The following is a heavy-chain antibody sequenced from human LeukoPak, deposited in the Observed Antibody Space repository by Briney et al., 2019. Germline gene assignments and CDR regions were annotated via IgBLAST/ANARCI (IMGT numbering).Heavy chain of an antibody. CDR2: IIPIFGTA. V-gene: IGHV1-69*06. CDR3: ARNDCSGGSCYLVFDY. J-gene: IGHJ4*02. Sequence: KVSCKASGGTFSIYAISWVRQAPGQGLEWMGGIIPIFGTANYAQKFQGRVTITADKSTSTAYMELSSLRSEDTAVYYCARNDCSGGSCYLVFDYWGQGTLVTVSS. D-gene: IGHD2-15*01. CDR1: GGTFSIYA.